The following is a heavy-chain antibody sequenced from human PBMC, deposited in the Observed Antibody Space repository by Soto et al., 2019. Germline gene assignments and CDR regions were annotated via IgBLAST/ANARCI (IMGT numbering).Heavy chain of an antibody. Sequence: QVQLVQSGAEVKKPGSSVKVSCKASGGTFSSYAISWVRQAPGQGLEWMGGIIPIFGTANCAQKFQGRVTITADESTSTAYMELSSLRSEDTAVYYCARLVNDYGDYALRYYYYGMDVWGQGTTVTVSS. J-gene: IGHJ6*02. CDR3: ARLVNDYGDYALRYYYYGMDV. CDR2: IIPIFGTA. D-gene: IGHD4-17*01. CDR1: GGTFSSYA. V-gene: IGHV1-69*01.